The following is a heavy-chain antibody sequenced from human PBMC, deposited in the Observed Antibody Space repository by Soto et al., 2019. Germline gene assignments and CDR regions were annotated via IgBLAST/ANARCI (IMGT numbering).Heavy chain of an antibody. V-gene: IGHV3-7*01. CDR2: INQYGNEK. D-gene: IGHD2-2*01. J-gene: IGHJ6*02. CDR3: ARDPQYCFSSDCSGFYGLDV. CDR1: GFTFSGYW. Sequence: HPGGSLRLSCAASGFTFSGYWMTWVRQAPGKGLEWVANINQYGNEKYYVDSVKGRFSISRDNPKNSLHLQMSSLGVEDTAVYYCARDPQYCFSSDCSGFYGLDVWGQGTTVTVSS.